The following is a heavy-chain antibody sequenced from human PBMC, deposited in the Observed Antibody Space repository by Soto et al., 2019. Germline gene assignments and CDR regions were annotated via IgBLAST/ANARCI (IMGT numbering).Heavy chain of an antibody. V-gene: IGHV3-30*18. CDR1: GFTFRSYG. CDR2: ISYDGSNK. D-gene: IGHD1-26*01. CDR3: AKGGVGSTSNAFDI. Sequence: GGSLRLSCAASGFTFRSYGMHWVRQSPAKGLEWVAVISYDGSNKYYADSVKGRFTISRDNSKNTLYLQMNSLRAEDTAVYYCAKGGVGSTSNAFDIWGQGTMVTVS. J-gene: IGHJ3*02.